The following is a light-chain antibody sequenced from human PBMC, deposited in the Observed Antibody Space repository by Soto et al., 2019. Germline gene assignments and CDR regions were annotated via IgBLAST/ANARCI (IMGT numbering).Light chain of an antibody. CDR3: QQYGSSPRT. J-gene: IGKJ1*01. CDR2: GVT. V-gene: IGKV3-20*01. Sequence: EIVLTQSPGTLSLSPGERATLSCRASQSVTRSYLAWYQQKPGQAPRLLIYGVTSRATGTPDRFSGSGSGTDFTLTISRLEPEDFAVYYCQQYGSSPRTFGQGTKVEI. CDR1: QSVTRSY.